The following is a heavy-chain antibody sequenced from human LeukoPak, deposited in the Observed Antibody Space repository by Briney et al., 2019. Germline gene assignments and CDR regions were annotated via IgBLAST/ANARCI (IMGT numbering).Heavy chain of an antibody. CDR3: ARDRGIHGYFDP. Sequence: GGSLRLSCAASGFIFSGFWMNWVRQAPGKGLTWVAGIDSDGSTTNYADSVKGRFTISRDNAKNTLYLQMNTLRAEDTAVYYCARDRGIHGYFDPWGQGALVTVSS. J-gene: IGHJ5*02. D-gene: IGHD3-10*01. CDR1: GFIFSGFW. CDR2: IDSDGSTT. V-gene: IGHV3-74*01.